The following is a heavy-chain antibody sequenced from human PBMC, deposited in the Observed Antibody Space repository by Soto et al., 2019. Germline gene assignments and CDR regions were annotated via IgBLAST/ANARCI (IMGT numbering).Heavy chain of an antibody. D-gene: IGHD6-13*01. J-gene: IGHJ6*02. CDR2: IIPIFGTA. CDR1: GGTFSSYA. V-gene: IGHV1-69*13. CDR3: ARDRGIAAAGPNYYGMDV. Sequence: GASVKVSCKASGGTFSSYAISWVRQAPGQGLEWMGGIIPIFGTANYAQKFQGRVTITADESTSTAYMELSSLRSEDTAVHYCARDRGIAAAGPNYYGMDVWGQGTTVTVSS.